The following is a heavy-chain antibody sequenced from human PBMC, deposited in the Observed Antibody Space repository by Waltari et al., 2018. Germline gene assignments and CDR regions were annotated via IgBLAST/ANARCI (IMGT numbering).Heavy chain of an antibody. CDR2: MQYRGST. D-gene: IGHD4-17*01. V-gene: IGHV4-39*01. CDR1: GGPISSNYH. CDR3: GRIAFGDDGGYFQY. J-gene: IGHJ1*01. Sequence: QVQLQESGPGLVKPSETLSLTCTVSGGPISSNYHWGWIRQPPGKGLEWMGNMQYRGSTFYNPSLESRVTISLDTSRNQFSLRLSSVYATDTAVYFCGRIAFGDDGGYFQYWGQGTLVTVSS.